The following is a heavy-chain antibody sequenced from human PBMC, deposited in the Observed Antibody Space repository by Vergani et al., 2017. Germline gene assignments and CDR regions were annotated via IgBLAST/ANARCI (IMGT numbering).Heavy chain of an antibody. J-gene: IGHJ4*02. D-gene: IGHD3-10*01. Sequence: QVQLVESGGGVVQPGRSLRLSCAASGFTFSSYGMHWVRQAPGKGLEWVAVISYDGSNKYYADSVKGRFTISRDNSKTTLYLQMNSLRAEDTAVYYCAKAPMVRGVIISPYFDYWGQGTLVTVSS. CDR2: ISYDGSNK. CDR3: AKAPMVRGVIISPYFDY. V-gene: IGHV3-30*18. CDR1: GFTFSSYG.